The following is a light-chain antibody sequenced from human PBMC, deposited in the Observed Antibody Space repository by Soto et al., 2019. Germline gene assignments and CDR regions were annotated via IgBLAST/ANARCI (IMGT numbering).Light chain of an antibody. CDR3: SSYAGSGTFV. V-gene: IGLV2-23*01. J-gene: IGLJ2*01. CDR1: SSDVGRYNL. Sequence: QSVLTQPASVSGSPGQSITISCTGTSSDVGRYNLVSWYQQHPGKAPKLMIYEGTERPSGVSNRFSASQSAKTASLTSSGLQAEDDAHYHCSSYAGSGTFVFGGGTKLTFL. CDR2: EGT.